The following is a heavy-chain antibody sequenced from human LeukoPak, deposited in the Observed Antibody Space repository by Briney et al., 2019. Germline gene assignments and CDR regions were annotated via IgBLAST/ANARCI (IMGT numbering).Heavy chain of an antibody. CDR2: MNPNSGNT. Sequence: ASVKVSCKTSGYTFTSYDINWVRQATGQGLEWMGWMNPNSGNTGYAQEFQGRVTMTRNTSISTAYMELSSLRSEDTAVYYCARGDSSSWYYPNWFDPWGQGTLVTVSS. V-gene: IGHV1-8*01. CDR1: GYTFTSYD. CDR3: ARGDSSSWYYPNWFDP. J-gene: IGHJ5*02. D-gene: IGHD6-13*01.